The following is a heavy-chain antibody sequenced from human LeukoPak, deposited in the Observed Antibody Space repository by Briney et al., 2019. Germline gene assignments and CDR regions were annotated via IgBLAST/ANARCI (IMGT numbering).Heavy chain of an antibody. J-gene: IGHJ4*02. D-gene: IGHD3-10*01. Sequence: SETLSLTCTVSGGSISSYYWSWIRQPAGKGLEWIGRIYTSGSTNYNPSLKSRVTMSVDTSKNQFSLKLSSVTAADTAVYYCARHGVTGRWFGELFSWGQGTLVTVSS. CDR2: IYTSGST. V-gene: IGHV4-4*07. CDR1: GGSISSYY. CDR3: ARHGVTGRWFGELFS.